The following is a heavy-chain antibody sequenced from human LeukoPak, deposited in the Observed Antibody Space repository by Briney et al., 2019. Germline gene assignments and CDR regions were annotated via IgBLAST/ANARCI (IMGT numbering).Heavy chain of an antibody. CDR3: ASQNSTVTTCDY. CDR1: GGSFSGYY. J-gene: IGHJ4*02. V-gene: IGHV4-34*01. CDR2: INHSAST. Sequence: SETLSLTCAVYGGSFSGYYWSWIRQPPGKGLEWIGEINHSASTNYNPSLKSRVNISVDTSKNQFSLKLSSVTAADTAVFYCASQNSTVTTCDYWGQGTLVTVSS. D-gene: IGHD4-17*01.